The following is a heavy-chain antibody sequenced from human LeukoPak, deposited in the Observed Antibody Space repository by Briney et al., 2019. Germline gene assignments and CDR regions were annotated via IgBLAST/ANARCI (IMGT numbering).Heavy chain of an antibody. Sequence: ASVKVSCKASGYTFTGYYMHWVRQAPGQGLEWMGWINPNSGGTNYAQKFQGRVTMTRDTSISTVYMELSSLRSEDTAVYYCARAGYSSSWYLFSAFDIWGQGTMVTVSS. V-gene: IGHV1-2*02. CDR3: ARAGYSSSWYLFSAFDI. CDR1: GYTFTGYY. J-gene: IGHJ3*02. CDR2: INPNSGGT. D-gene: IGHD6-13*01.